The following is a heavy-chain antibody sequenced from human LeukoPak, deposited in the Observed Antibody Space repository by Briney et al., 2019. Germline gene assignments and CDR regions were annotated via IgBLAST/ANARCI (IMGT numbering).Heavy chain of an antibody. V-gene: IGHV3-20*04. Sequence: GGSLRLSCAASGFTFDDYGMSWVRQAPGKGLEWVSGINWNGGSTGYADSVKGRFTISRDNAKNSLYLQMNSPRAEDTALYYCARGDFGYSSGWYGDYWGQGTLVTVSS. J-gene: IGHJ4*02. CDR2: INWNGGST. CDR1: GFTFDDYG. D-gene: IGHD6-19*01. CDR3: ARGDFGYSSGWYGDY.